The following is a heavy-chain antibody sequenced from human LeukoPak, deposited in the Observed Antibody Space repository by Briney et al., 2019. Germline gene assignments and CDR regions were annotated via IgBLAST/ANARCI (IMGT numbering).Heavy chain of an antibody. Sequence: GGSLRLSCAAFGFSLRNYSMHWVRQAPGKGLEWVSALSSSTPAKYYADSVKGRFTISRDNAKNSLYLQMNSLRAEDTAVYYCARGGGYSSGWLNYWGQGTLVTVSS. J-gene: IGHJ4*02. CDR1: GFSLRNYS. V-gene: IGHV3-48*04. CDR2: LSSSTPAK. D-gene: IGHD6-19*01. CDR3: ARGGGYSSGWLNY.